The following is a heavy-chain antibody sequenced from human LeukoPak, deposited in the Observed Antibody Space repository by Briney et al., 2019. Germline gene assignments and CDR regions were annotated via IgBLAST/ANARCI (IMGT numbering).Heavy chain of an antibody. CDR2: IRYDGSNK. J-gene: IGHJ3*01. V-gene: IGHV3-30*02. Sequence: GSLRLSCASSEFPFRKYAMHWGRQAPGKGLERGAFIRYDGSNKYYADSVKGRFTISRGNSKNTLYLQMNSLSVEDTAVYYCVRYFDFWGQGTMVTVSS. CDR1: EFPFRKYA. CDR3: VRYFDF.